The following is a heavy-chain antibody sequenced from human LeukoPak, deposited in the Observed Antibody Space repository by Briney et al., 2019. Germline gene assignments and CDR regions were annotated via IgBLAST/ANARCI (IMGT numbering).Heavy chain of an antibody. CDR3: ARGRRRHHALLWFGEFWFDP. D-gene: IGHD3-10*01. V-gene: IGHV1-69*06. Sequence: GASVKVSCKASGYTFTSYYMHWVRQAPGQGLEWMGGIIPIFGTANYAQKFQGRVTITADKSTSTAYMELSSLRSEDTAVYYCARGRRRHHALLWFGEFWFDPWGQGTLVTVSS. CDR1: GYTFTSYY. J-gene: IGHJ5*02. CDR2: IIPIFGTA.